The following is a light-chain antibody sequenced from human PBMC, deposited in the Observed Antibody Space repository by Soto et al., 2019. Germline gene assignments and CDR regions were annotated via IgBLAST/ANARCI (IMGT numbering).Light chain of an antibody. CDR1: QSVSSY. CDR3: QQYGSSRT. V-gene: IGKV3-20*01. J-gene: IGKJ5*01. CDR2: DAS. Sequence: EIVLAQSPATLSLSPGERATLACRASQSVSSYLAWYQQGPGQAPRLLIYDASNRATGIPARFSGSGSGTDFTLTISRLEPEDFAVYYCQQYGSSRTFGQGTRLEIK.